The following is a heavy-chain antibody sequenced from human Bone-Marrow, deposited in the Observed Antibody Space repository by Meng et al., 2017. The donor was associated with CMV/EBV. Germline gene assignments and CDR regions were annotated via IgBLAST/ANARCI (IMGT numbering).Heavy chain of an antibody. CDR2: INPNSGGT. J-gene: IGHJ4*02. V-gene: IGHV1-2*02. D-gene: IGHD1-26*01. Sequence: ASVKVSCKASGYTFTSYGISWVRQAPGQGLEWMGWINPNSGGTNYAQKFQGRVTMTRDTSISTAYMELSRLRSDDTAVYYCARDQGGATRGEYDYWGQGTLVTVSS. CDR3: ARDQGGATRGEYDY. CDR1: GYTFTSYG.